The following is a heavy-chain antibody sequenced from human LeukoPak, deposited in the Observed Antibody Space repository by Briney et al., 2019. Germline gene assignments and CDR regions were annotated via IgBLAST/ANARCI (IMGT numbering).Heavy chain of an antibody. J-gene: IGHJ4*02. CDR3: ARDDYLGY. CDR2: INTDGSSS. CDR1: GFTFSRYW. Sequence: GGSLRLSCAASGFTFSRYWMHWVRQAPGKGLVWVSVINTDGSSSTYADSVKGRFTISRDNAKNTLYLQMNSLRAEDTAVYYCARDDYLGYWGQGTLVTVSS. V-gene: IGHV3-74*01. D-gene: IGHD3-16*01.